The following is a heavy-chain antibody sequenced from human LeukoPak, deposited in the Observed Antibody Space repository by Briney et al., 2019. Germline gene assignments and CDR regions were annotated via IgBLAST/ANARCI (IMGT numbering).Heavy chain of an antibody. CDR2: INPNSGGT. V-gene: IGHV1-2*02. J-gene: IGHJ5*02. CDR1: GYTFTGYY. D-gene: IGHD2-2*01. CDR3: ARNKTAVVVPAATNWFDP. Sequence: GASVKVSCKASGYTFTGYYIHWVRQAPGQGLEWMGWINPNSGGTNYAQKFQGRVTMTSDTSISTAYMELSRLRSDDTAVYYCARNKTAVVVPAATNWFDPWGQGTLVTVSS.